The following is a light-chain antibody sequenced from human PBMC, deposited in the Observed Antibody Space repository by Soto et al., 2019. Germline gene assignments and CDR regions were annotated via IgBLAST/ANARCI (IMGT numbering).Light chain of an antibody. CDR3: HQRYIWPPLT. Sequence: EIVLTQSPATLSLSPGERATLSCRASQSVENYLAWFQQKRGQAPRLLIYDTSNRAAGIPDRFSGSGSGTAFTLTISSLEPEDVAVYYCHQRYIWPPLTFGGGTKVEIK. V-gene: IGKV3-11*01. CDR1: QSVENY. CDR2: DTS. J-gene: IGKJ4*01.